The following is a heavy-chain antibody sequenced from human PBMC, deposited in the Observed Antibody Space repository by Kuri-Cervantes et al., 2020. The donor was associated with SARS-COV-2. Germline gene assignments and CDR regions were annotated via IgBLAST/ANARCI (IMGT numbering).Heavy chain of an antibody. Sequence: GEPLKISCAASGFTFSSYSMNWVRQAPGKGLEWVSYISSSSSTIYYADSVKGRFTISRDNAKNSLYLQMNSLRAEDTAVYYRAKRGNGTDEWGQGTLVTVSS. CDR3: AKRGNGTDE. D-gene: IGHD1-1*01. V-gene: IGHV3-48*01. J-gene: IGHJ4*01. CDR2: ISSSSSTI. CDR1: GFTFSSYS.